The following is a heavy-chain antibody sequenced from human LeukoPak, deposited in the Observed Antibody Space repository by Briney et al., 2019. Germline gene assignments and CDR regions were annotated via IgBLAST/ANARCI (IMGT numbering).Heavy chain of an antibody. V-gene: IGHV3-7*01. Sequence: PGGSLRLSCAASGFTFSGYWMNWVRQAPGKGLEWVANIKQDGNEKYYVDSVKGRFTVSRDNAKNSLYLQMNSLRAEDTAMYYCARDQGTDLADYWGQGTLVTVSS. CDR2: IKQDGNEK. CDR3: ARDQGTDLADY. CDR1: GFTFSGYW. J-gene: IGHJ4*02.